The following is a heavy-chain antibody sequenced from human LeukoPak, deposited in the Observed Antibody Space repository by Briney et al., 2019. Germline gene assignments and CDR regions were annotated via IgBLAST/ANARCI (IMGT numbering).Heavy chain of an antibody. CDR3: ARFSVEMATNYYFDY. V-gene: IGHV4-34*01. D-gene: IGHD5-24*01. CDR2: INHSGGT. CDR1: GGSFSGYY. Sequence: PSETLSLTCAVYGGSFSGYYWSWIRQPPGKGLEWIGEINHSGGTNYNPSLKSRVTISVDTSKNQFSLKLSSVTAADTAVYYCARFSVEMATNYYFDYWGQGTLVTVSS. J-gene: IGHJ4*02.